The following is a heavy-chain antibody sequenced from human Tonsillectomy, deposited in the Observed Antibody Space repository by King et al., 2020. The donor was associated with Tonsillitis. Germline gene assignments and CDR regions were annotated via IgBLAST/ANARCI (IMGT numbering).Heavy chain of an antibody. D-gene: IGHD1-1*01. CDR3: SRDNWSDAFDI. Sequence: EVQLVESGGDLVQPAGSLRLSCAASGFTFSSYAMSWVRQAPGKGLEWVSTKSAGSGRTYYADSVRGRFTIARDNFQNTLYLQMNSLRAEDTAVYYCSRDNWSDAFDIWGQGTMVIVSS. CDR1: GFTFSSYA. V-gene: IGHV3-23*04. J-gene: IGHJ3*02. CDR2: KSAGSGRT.